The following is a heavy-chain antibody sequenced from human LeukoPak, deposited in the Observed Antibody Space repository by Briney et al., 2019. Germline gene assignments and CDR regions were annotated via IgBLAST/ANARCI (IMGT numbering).Heavy chain of an antibody. Sequence: VASVKVSCKASGGTFSNYAISWVRQAPGQGLEWMGRIIPIFGTANYAQKFQGRVTITTDESTSTAYMELSSLRSEDTAVYYCARGNTSMAPIDYWGQGTLVTVSS. D-gene: IGHD5-18*01. CDR1: GGTFSNYA. CDR2: IIPIFGTA. J-gene: IGHJ4*02. V-gene: IGHV1-69*05. CDR3: ARGNTSMAPIDY.